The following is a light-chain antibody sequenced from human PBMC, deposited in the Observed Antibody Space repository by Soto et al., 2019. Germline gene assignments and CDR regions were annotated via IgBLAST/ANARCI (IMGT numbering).Light chain of an antibody. Sequence: AIQLTQSPSSVSAFVGDRVTFTCRASQGISTAVAWYQQKQGKTPKLLIYDASNLESGVTSRFSGGGSGTEFTLIISSLQPEDFATYYCQQFDSYPLAFGGGTKVDIK. V-gene: IGKV1-13*02. CDR1: QGISTA. CDR3: QQFDSYPLA. J-gene: IGKJ4*01. CDR2: DAS.